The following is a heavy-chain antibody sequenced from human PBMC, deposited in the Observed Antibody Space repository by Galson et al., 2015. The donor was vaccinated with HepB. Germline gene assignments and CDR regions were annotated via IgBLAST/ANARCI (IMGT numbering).Heavy chain of an antibody. J-gene: IGHJ4*02. Sequence: SLRLSCAASGFTFSGSAIHWVRQASGKGPEWVGRIRSKANNNATSYVPSLSGRFTISRDDSKNMAYLHMKSLKPEDTAVYYCTRLGDFSGYSSKWGQGTLVTVSS. V-gene: IGHV3-73*01. CDR3: TRLGDFSGYSSK. D-gene: IGHD6-13*01. CDR1: GFTFSGSA. CDR2: IRSKANNNAT.